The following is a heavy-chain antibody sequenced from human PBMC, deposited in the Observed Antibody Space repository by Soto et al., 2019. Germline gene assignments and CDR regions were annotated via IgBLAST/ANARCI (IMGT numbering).Heavy chain of an antibody. V-gene: IGHV3-23*01. CDR2: ISGSGGST. J-gene: IGHJ4*02. D-gene: IGHD1-26*01. Sequence: PGGSLRLSCAASGFTFSSYAMSWVRQAPGKGLEWVSAISGSGGSTYYADSVKGRFTISRDNSKNTLYLQMNSLRAEDTAVYYCEKDDGSYPACFDYWGQGTLVTVSS. CDR1: GFTFSSYA. CDR3: EKDDGSYPACFDY.